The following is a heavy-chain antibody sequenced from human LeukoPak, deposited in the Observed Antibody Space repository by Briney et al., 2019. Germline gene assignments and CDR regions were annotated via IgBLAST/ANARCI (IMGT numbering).Heavy chain of an antibody. V-gene: IGHV3-20*04. CDR3: ARGRDWGVANFDY. Sequence: GGSLRLSCAASGFTFDDYGMTWVRQGPGKGLEWVSGINWNGGSIGYADSVKGRFTISRDNAKNSLYLQMNSLRAEDTALYYCARGRDWGVANFDYWGQGILVTVSS. D-gene: IGHD7-27*01. CDR1: GFTFDDYG. CDR2: INWNGGSI. J-gene: IGHJ4*02.